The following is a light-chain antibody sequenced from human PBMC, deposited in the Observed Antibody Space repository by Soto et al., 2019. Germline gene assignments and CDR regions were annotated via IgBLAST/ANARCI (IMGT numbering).Light chain of an antibody. CDR1: QSVSSD. J-gene: IGKJ2*01. CDR2: GAS. V-gene: IGKV3-15*01. Sequence: EIVITQSPATLSVSPGERATLSCRARQSVSSDLAWYQQKPGQAPRLLIYGASTRATAIPARFSGSGTGTEFTLTISSLQSEAFAVYYCQQYNNWPYTFGQGTKLEIK. CDR3: QQYNNWPYT.